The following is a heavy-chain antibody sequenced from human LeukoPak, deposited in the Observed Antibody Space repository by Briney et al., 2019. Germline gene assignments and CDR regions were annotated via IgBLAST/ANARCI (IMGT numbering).Heavy chain of an antibody. D-gene: IGHD2-2*02. CDR1: GYTFTGYY. J-gene: IGHJ3*02. V-gene: IGHV1-2*02. CDR3: ARGQLGLLYLSGAFDI. CDR2: INPNNGGT. Sequence: GASVKVSCKASGYTFTGYYMHWVRQAPGQGLEWMGWINPNNGGTNYAQKFQGRVTMTRDTSISTAYMELSRLRSDDTAVYYCARGQLGLLYLSGAFDIWGQGTMVTVSS.